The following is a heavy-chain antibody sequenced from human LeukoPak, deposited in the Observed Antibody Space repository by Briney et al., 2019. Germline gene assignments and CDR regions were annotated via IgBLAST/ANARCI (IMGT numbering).Heavy chain of an antibody. J-gene: IGHJ4*02. CDR1: GFSVSSNY. D-gene: IGHD4-17*01. Sequence: PGGSLRLSCAASGFSVSSNYMSWVRQPPGKGLEWIGEINHSGSTNYNPSLKSRVTISVDTSKNQFSLKLSSVTAADTAVYYCARLWALSQRGNLDYGDSSSQDYWGQGTLVTVSS. CDR2: INHSGST. V-gene: IGHV4-34*01. CDR3: ARLWALSQRGNLDYGDSSSQDY.